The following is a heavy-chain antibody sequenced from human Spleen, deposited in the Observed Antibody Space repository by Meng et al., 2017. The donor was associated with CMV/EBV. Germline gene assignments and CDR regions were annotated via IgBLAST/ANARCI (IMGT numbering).Heavy chain of an antibody. CDR1: GFTFSSYA. Sequence: GESLKISCAASGFTFSSYAMSWVRQAPGKGLEWVSAISGSGGSTFYAASVKGRFTISRDLSKKTLYLQMTSLRAEDTAIYYCAKDGRAALQYWGQGTLVTVSS. CDR2: ISGSGGST. V-gene: IGHV3-23*01. J-gene: IGHJ4*02. CDR3: AKDGRAALQY. D-gene: IGHD6-13*01.